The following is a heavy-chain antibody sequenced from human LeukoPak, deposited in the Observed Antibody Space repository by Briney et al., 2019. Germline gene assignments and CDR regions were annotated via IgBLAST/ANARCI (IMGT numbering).Heavy chain of an antibody. V-gene: IGHV4-61*02. J-gene: IGHJ6*03. Sequence: SQTLSLTCTVSGGSISGGSYYWSWIRQPAGRGLEYIGRVYSSGTTTYNPSLKSRVTISRDTSKNQLFLKLRSVTAADTAVYYCARAHAYYYYMDVWGKGTTVTVSS. CDR3: ARAHAYYYYMDV. CDR1: GGSISGGSYY. CDR2: VYSSGTT.